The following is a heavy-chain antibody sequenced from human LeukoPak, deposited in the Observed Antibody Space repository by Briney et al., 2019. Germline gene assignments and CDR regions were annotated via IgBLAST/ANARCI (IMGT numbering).Heavy chain of an antibody. J-gene: IGHJ4*02. CDR3: AREAPVAGPTFDY. CDR2: IYYSGST. V-gene: IGHV4-59*01. D-gene: IGHD6-19*01. CDR1: GGSISSYY. Sequence: PSETLSLTCTVSGGSISSYYWSWIRQPPGKGLEWIGYIYYSGSTNYNPSLKSRVTISVDTSKNQFSLKLSSVTAADTAVYYCAREAPVAGPTFDYWGQGTLVTVSS.